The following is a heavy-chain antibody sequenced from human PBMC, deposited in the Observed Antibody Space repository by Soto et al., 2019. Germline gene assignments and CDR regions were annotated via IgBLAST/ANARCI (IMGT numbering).Heavy chain of an antibody. D-gene: IGHD1-20*01. CDR2: IYFSGSS. Sequence: QVQLQESGPGLVKPSQTLSLTCSVSGGSISSGGYYWSWIRQLPGKGLEWIGYIYFSGSSYYNPSLKRRLTISLDTSKNHFSLRLDSLTAADTAVYYCARERYEDNTSGNWFDPWGQGTLVTVSS. CDR1: GGSISSGGYY. CDR3: ARERYEDNTSGNWFDP. V-gene: IGHV4-31*03. J-gene: IGHJ5*02.